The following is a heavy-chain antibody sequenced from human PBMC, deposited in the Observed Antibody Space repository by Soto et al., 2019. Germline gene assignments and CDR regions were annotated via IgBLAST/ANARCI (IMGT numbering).Heavy chain of an antibody. V-gene: IGHV1-46*01. Sequence: QVQLVQSGAEVKKPGASVKVSCKASGYTFTRYYMHWVRQAPGQGPEWMGIINPSSGTTSPAQRFQGRVTMTRDTSTTTVYLEVSSLSSEDTAVYFCAREERSSSLDFWGQGTLVTVSS. J-gene: IGHJ4*02. CDR2: INPSSGTT. CDR3: AREERSSSLDF. CDR1: GYTFTRYY. D-gene: IGHD6-13*01.